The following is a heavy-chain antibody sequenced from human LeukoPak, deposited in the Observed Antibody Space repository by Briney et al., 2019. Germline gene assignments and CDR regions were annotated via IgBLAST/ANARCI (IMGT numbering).Heavy chain of an antibody. CDR1: GFTFSNYV. CDR2: VNGNGATT. D-gene: IGHD6-19*01. V-gene: IGHV3-23*01. CDR3: AILYGSGWYDGGPAPFDS. Sequence: EGSLRLSCATSGFTFSNYVLTWVRQAPGKGLEWVSTVNGNGATTSYADSVKGRFTISRDNSKHTLDLQMNSLRAEDTAVYYCAILYGSGWYDGGPAPFDSWGQGTLVTVSS. J-gene: IGHJ4*02.